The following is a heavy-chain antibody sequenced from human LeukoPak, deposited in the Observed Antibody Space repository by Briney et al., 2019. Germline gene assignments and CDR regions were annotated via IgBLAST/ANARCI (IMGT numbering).Heavy chain of an antibody. CDR2: IYYSGST. V-gene: IGHV4-39*07. CDR3: ARDSVYYYDSSGYFDY. D-gene: IGHD3-22*01. Sequence: PSETLSLTCTVSGGSISSSSYYWGWIRQPPGKGLEWIGSIYYSGSTYYNPSLKSRVTISVDTSKNQFSVRLSSVTAADTAVYFCARDSVYYYDSSGYFDYWGQGTLVTVSS. J-gene: IGHJ4*02. CDR1: GGSISSSSYY.